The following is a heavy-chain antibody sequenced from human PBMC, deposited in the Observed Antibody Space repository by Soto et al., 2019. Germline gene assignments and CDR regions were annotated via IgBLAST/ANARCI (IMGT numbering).Heavy chain of an antibody. CDR2: TSSNGGSI. Sequence: EVQVVEAGGGLVQPGGSLRLSCSASGFTFSSYALHWVLQAPGKGLEYVSGTSSNGGSIFYADSVKGRFTISRDNSKNILYLQMTGLRADDTAVYSCVKDRFGGTSGYFDSWGQGTLVTVSS. D-gene: IGHD2-15*01. V-gene: IGHV3-64D*08. CDR1: GFTFSSYA. CDR3: VKDRFGGTSGYFDS. J-gene: IGHJ4*02.